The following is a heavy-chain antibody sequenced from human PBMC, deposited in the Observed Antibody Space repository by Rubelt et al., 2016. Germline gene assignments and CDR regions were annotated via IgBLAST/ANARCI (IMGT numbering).Heavy chain of an antibody. J-gene: IGHJ4*02. Sequence: QVQLVQSGAEVKKPGASVKVSCKASGYTFTSYDINWVRQATGQGLEWMGWISAYNGNTKYAQKLQGRVTMTQDTSTGKAYMGLRSLRSDDTAVYYCARWSESSGLFQGDYWGQGTLVTVSS. CDR2: ISAYNGNT. CDR1: GYTFTSYD. CDR3: ARWSESSGLFQGDY. V-gene: IGHV1-18*01. D-gene: IGHD3-22*01.